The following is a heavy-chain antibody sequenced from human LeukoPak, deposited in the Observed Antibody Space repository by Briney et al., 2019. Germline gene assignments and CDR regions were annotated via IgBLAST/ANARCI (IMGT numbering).Heavy chain of an antibody. CDR2: IYYSGST. Sequence: SETLSHTCTVSGGSISGYYWSWIRQPPGKGLEWLGYIYYSGSTNYNPSLKSRVTISVETSKNQFSLRLSSVTAADTAVYYCAKETGGSYSNDAFDIWGQGTMVTVSS. CDR3: AKETGGSYSNDAFDI. D-gene: IGHD1-26*01. CDR1: GGSISGYY. J-gene: IGHJ3*02. V-gene: IGHV4-59*01.